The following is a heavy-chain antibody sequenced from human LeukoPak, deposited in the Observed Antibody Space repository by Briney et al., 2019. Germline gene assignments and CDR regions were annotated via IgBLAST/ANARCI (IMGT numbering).Heavy chain of an antibody. V-gene: IGHV1-3*01. CDR3: ARGPRAAADDY. J-gene: IGHJ4*02. CDR1: GYTFINYA. D-gene: IGHD6-13*01. CDR2: INAVSGNT. Sequence: ASVKVSCKASGYTFINYAINWGRQAPGQRPEWVGWINAVSGNTKYSQKFQGRVTITRDTSASTAYMELTSLTSADTAVYYCARGPRAAADDYWGQGTLVTVSS.